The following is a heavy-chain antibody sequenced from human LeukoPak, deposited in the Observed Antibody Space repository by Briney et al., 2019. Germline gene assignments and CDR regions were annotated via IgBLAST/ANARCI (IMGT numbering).Heavy chain of an antibody. J-gene: IGHJ4*02. CDR2: ISYDGSNK. CDR3: ARGTGYYYDSSGYF. CDR1: GFTFSSYA. D-gene: IGHD3-22*01. V-gene: IGHV3-30-3*01. Sequence: HPGGSLRLSCAASGFTFSSYAMHWVRQAPGKGLEWVAVISYDGSNKYYADSVKGRFTISRDNSKNTLYLQMNSLGAEDTAVYYCARGTGYYYDSSGYFWGQGTLVTVSS.